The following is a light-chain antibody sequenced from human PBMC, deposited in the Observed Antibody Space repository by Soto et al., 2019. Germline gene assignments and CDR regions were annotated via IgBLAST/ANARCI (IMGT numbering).Light chain of an antibody. V-gene: IGKV1-39*01. CDR1: QSISSY. Sequence: DIQMTQSPSSLSASVGERVTITCRASQSISSYLNWYQQKPGKAPKLLIYAASSLQSGVPSMFSGSGSGTVFTLTISSLQPEDFATYYCQQSYSTPYTFGKGTKLEIK. J-gene: IGKJ2*01. CDR2: AAS. CDR3: QQSYSTPYT.